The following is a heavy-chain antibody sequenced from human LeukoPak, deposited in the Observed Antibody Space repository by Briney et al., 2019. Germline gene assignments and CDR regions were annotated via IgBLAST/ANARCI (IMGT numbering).Heavy chain of an antibody. CDR1: GYTFTGYY. CDR2: INPSGGST. Sequence: ASVKVSCKASGYTFTGYYMHWVRQAPGQGLEWMGIINPSGGSTSYAQKFQGRVTMTRDTSTSTVYMELSSLRSEDTAVYYCARRQWELLGYYYYYMDVWGKGTTVTVSS. J-gene: IGHJ6*03. D-gene: IGHD1-26*01. CDR3: ARRQWELLGYYYYYMDV. V-gene: IGHV1-46*01.